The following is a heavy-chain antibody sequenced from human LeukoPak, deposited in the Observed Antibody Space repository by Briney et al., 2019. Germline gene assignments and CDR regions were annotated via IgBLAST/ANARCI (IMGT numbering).Heavy chain of an antibody. V-gene: IGHV3-53*04. J-gene: IGHJ6*02. Sequence: PGGSLRLSCAASGFTVSSNYMSWVRQAPGKGLEWVSVIYSGGSTYYADSVKGRFTISRHNSKNTLYLQMNSLRAEDTAVYYCAKSLGGYYYYYGMDVWGQGTTVIVSS. CDR3: AKSLGGYYYYYGMDV. CDR1: GFTVSSNY. CDR2: IYSGGST.